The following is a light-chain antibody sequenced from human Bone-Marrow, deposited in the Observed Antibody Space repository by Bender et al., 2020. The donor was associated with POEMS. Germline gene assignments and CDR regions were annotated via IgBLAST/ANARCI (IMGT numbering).Light chain of an antibody. V-gene: IGLV1-40*01. CDR3: CSYSGSNIVI. CDR2: DST. J-gene: IGLJ2*01. CDR1: SSNIGAGYD. Sequence: QSVLTQPPSVSGAPGQRVTISCTGSSSNIGAGYDVHWYQQVPGTAPKVVIYDSTSRPSGVPDRFSGSKSGTSASLAITGLQAEDEADYYCCSYSGSNIVIFGGGTKLTVL.